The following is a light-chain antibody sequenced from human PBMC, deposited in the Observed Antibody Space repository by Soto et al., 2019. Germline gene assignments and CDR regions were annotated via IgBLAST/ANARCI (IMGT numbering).Light chain of an antibody. CDR2: DVS. CDR1: SNDVGAYKY. J-gene: IGLJ2*01. Sequence: QSALTQPASVSGSPGQSITISCTGTSNDVGAYKYVSWYQQHPGKAPKVMIYDVSYRPSWVSNRFSGSKSGNTAYLTISGLQAEDEADYYCSSYTTSTTPVVFGGGTKLTVL. V-gene: IGLV2-14*03. CDR3: SSYTTSTTPVV.